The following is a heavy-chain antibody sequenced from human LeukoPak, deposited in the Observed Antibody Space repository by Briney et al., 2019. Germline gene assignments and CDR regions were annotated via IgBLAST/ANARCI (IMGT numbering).Heavy chain of an antibody. V-gene: IGHV4-59*01. CDR3: ARDGALPGGGDYLFDY. D-gene: IGHD2-21*01. CDR2: IYYSGST. Sequence: SETLSLTCTVSGGSISSYYWSWIRQPPGKRLEWIGYIYYSGSTNYNPSLKSRVTISVDTSKNQFSLKLSSVTAADTAVYFCARDGALPGGGDYLFDYWGQGTLVTVSS. CDR1: GGSISSYY. J-gene: IGHJ4*02.